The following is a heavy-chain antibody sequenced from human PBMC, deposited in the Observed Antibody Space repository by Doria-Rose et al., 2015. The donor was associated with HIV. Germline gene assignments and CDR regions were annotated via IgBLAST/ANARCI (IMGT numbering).Heavy chain of an antibody. CDR1: GFIFSNYW. V-gene: IGHV3-74*01. J-gene: IGHJ4*02. CDR3: ARDNWNLDY. D-gene: IGHD1-1*01. Sequence: EVQLVESGGGFVQPGGSLRLSCAASGFIFSNYWMHRVRQAPGKGLVWVARINSDGSKTGYADSVKGRFTISRDNAKNTLYLQINSLRVEDTAVYYCARDNWNLDYWGRGTLVTVSS. CDR2: INSDGSKT.